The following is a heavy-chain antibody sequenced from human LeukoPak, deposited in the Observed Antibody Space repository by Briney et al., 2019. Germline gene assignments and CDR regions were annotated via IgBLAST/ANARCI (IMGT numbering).Heavy chain of an antibody. D-gene: IGHD6-19*01. Sequence: QSGGSLRLSCAASGFTFSSYSMNWVRQAPGKGLEWVSYISSSSSTIYYADSVKGRFTISRGNAKNSLYLQMNSLRAEDTAVYYCARVEVADSSGWFDGYYYYYMDVWGKGTTVTVSS. CDR2: ISSSSSTI. CDR1: GFTFSSYS. J-gene: IGHJ6*03. V-gene: IGHV3-48*01. CDR3: ARVEVADSSGWFDGYYYYYMDV.